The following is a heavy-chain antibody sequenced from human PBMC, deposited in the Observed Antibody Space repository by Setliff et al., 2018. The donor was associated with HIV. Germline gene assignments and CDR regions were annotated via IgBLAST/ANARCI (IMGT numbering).Heavy chain of an antibody. CDR2: IYYSGST. Sequence: PSETLSLTCTVSGGSISGYYWNWVRQPPGKGLEWMGYIYYSGSTDYNPALKRRVTISVDGSKNQFSRKLKSVTAADTAVYYCARWHPPYGFWEEDYWGQGTLVTVSS. J-gene: IGHJ4*02. V-gene: IGHV4-59*08. D-gene: IGHD3-10*01. CDR3: ARWHPPYGFWEEDY. CDR1: GGSISGYY.